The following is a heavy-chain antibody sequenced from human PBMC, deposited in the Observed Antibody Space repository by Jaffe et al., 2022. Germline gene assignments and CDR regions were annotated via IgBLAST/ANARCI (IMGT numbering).Heavy chain of an antibody. CDR2: ISSSGSTI. CDR1: GFTFSSYE. J-gene: IGHJ4*02. CDR3: ASPPQPYYYDSSGYYYFDY. V-gene: IGHV3-48*03. D-gene: IGHD3-22*01. Sequence: EVQLVESGGGLVQPGGSLRLSCAASGFTFSSYEMNWVRQAPGKGLEWVSYISSSGSTIYYADSVKGRFTISRDNAKNSLYLQMNSLRAEDTAVYYCASPPQPYYYDSSGYYYFDYWGQGTLVTVSS.